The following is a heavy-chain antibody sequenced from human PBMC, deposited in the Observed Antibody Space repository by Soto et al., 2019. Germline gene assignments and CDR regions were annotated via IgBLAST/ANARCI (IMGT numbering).Heavy chain of an antibody. D-gene: IGHD6-25*01. Sequence: EVQLVESGGGLVQPGGSLRLSCAASGFTFSSYEMDWVRQAPGKGQEWVAYINSGGSSIYYGDSVKGRFTISRDNAKNSLYLQMNSLRAEDTAVYYCAKEKSVTNSGYDAFDIWGQGTMVTVS. CDR1: GFTFSSYE. CDR3: AKEKSVTNSGYDAFDI. CDR2: INSGGSSI. V-gene: IGHV3-48*03. J-gene: IGHJ3*02.